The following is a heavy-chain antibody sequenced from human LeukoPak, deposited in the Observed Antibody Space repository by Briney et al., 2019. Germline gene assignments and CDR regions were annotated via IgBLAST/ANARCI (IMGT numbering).Heavy chain of an antibody. J-gene: IGHJ4*02. D-gene: IGHD3-10*01. CDR3: ARDVYYYGSGSYYGYIGY. CDR2: INPNSGGT. V-gene: IGHV1-2*02. CDR1: GYTFTGYY. Sequence: ASVKVSCKASGYTFTGYYMHWVRQAPGQGLEWMGWINPNSGGTNYAQRFQGRVTMTRDTSISTAYMELSRLRSDDTAVYYCARDVYYYGSGSYYGYIGYWGQGTLVTVSS.